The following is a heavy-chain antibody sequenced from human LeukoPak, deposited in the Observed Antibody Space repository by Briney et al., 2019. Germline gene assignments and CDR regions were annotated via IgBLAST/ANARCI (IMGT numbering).Heavy chain of an antibody. CDR1: GGSISSYY. V-gene: IGHV4-59*08. Sequence: KPSETLSLTCTVSGGSISSYYWSWIRPPPGKGLEWIGYIYYSGSTNYNPSLKSRVTISVDTSKNQFSLKLSSVTAADTAVYYCARQVALRGYYYYMDVWGKGTTVTVSS. D-gene: IGHD3-10*01. CDR3: ARQVALRGYYYYMDV. CDR2: IYYSGST. J-gene: IGHJ6*03.